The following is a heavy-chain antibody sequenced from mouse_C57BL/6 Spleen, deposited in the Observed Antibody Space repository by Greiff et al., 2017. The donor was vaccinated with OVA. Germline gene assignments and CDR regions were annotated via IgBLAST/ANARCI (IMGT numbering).Heavy chain of an antibody. CDR2: ISYDGSN. J-gene: IGHJ1*03. CDR3: ARDRDTDWYFDV. CDR1: GYSITSGYY. Sequence: DSGPGLVKPSQSLSLTCSVTGYSITSGYYWNWIRQFPGNKLEWMGYISYDGSNNYNPSLKNRISITRDTSKNQFFLKLNSVTTEDTATYYCARDRDTDWYFDVWGTGTTVTVSS. V-gene: IGHV3-6*01. D-gene: IGHD3-3*01.